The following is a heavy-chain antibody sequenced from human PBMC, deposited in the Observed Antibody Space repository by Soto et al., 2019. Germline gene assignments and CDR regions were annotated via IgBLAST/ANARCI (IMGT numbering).Heavy chain of an antibody. J-gene: IGHJ3*02. Sequence: GGSLRLSCAASGFTFSSYEMNWVRQAPGKGLEWVSYISSSGSTIYYADSVKGRFTISRDNAKNSLYLQMNSLRAEDTAVYYCARGELVYAIRDAFDIWGQGTMVTV. V-gene: IGHV3-48*03. D-gene: IGHD2-8*01. CDR3: ARGELVYAIRDAFDI. CDR2: ISSSGSTI. CDR1: GFTFSSYE.